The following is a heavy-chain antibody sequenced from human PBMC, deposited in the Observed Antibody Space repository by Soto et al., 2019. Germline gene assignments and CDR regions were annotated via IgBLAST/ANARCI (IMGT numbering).Heavy chain of an antibody. Sequence: VASVKVSCKASGGTFSNYAISWVRQAPGQGLGWMGGIIPIFGTTNYAQRFQGRVTITADESTSTAYMELSSLRSEDTAVYYCARVSSSWYKDYFDYWGQGTLVTVSS. CDR1: GGTFSNYA. CDR3: ARVSSSWYKDYFDY. V-gene: IGHV1-69*13. CDR2: IIPIFGTT. J-gene: IGHJ4*02. D-gene: IGHD6-13*01.